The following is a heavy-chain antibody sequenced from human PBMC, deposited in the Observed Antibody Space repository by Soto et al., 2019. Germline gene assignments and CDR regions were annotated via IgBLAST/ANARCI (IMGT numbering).Heavy chain of an antibody. CDR2: ISFDGSNE. Sequence: GSLRLSCAASGFTFSDYAMHWFRQSPGKGLEWVAIISFDGSNEHYADSVQGRFTISRDNSENTLYLQMNSLRADDTAVYYCARPAATVIFYSGMDVWGQGTTVTVSS. CDR3: ARPAATVIFYSGMDV. CDR1: GFTFSDYA. D-gene: IGHD4-17*01. V-gene: IGHV3-30-3*01. J-gene: IGHJ6*02.